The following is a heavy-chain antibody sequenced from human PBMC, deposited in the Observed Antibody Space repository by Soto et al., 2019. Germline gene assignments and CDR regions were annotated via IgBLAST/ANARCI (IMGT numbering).Heavy chain of an antibody. CDR1: GFTFSSYA. D-gene: IGHD3-10*01. V-gene: IGHV3-23*01. Sequence: EVQLLESGGGLVQPGGSLRLSCAASGFTFSSYAMSWVRQTPGRGLEWVSVISGTGYNTYYAESAAGRFTISRDNFEKTLFLPMDSLGGEGTGVFYCSKFGGRWLNDRLSNWVDPWGQGTLVTVSS. CDR3: SKFGGRWLNDRLSNWVDP. CDR2: ISGTGYNT. J-gene: IGHJ5*02.